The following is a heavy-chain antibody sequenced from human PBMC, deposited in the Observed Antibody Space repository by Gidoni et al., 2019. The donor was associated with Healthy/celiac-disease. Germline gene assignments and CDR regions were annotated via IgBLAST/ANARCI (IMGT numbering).Heavy chain of an antibody. D-gene: IGHD1-26*01. CDR2: IKSKTDGGTT. Sequence: EVQLVESGGGLVKPGGSLRLSCAASGFTFSNARMSWVRQAPGKGLELVGRIKSKTDGGTTDYAAPVKGRFTISRDDSKNTLYLQMNSLKTEDTAVYYCKASLPDSYYYYYGMDVWGQGTTVTVSS. CDR3: KASLPDSYYYYYGMDV. V-gene: IGHV3-15*01. CDR1: GFTFSNAR. J-gene: IGHJ6*02.